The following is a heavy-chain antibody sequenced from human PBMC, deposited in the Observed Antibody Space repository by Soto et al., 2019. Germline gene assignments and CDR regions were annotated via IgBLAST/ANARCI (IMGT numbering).Heavy chain of an antibody. CDR1: GFTFSSDW. V-gene: IGHV3-7*05. CDR3: ARCGDPYYDYIWGSYRPRQNNAFDI. D-gene: IGHD3-16*02. CDR2: IRKDGSKT. Sequence: GGSLRLSCAASGFTFSSDWMTWVRQAPGKGLEWVANIRKDGSKTSYLDSVRGRFTISRDNAQSSLYLQMDSLRAEDTALYYCARCGDPYYDYIWGSYRPRQNNAFDIWGQGTMVT. J-gene: IGHJ3*02.